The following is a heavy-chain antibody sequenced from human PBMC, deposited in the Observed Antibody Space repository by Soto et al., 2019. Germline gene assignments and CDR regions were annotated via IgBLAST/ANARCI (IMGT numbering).Heavy chain of an antibody. Sequence: GGSLRLSCAASGFTFSSYAMSWVRQAPGKGLEWVSAISSSSSYIYYADSVKGRFTISRDNAKNSLYLQMNSLRAEDTAVYYCASGDYFYYYYGMDVWGQGTTVTVSS. CDR3: ASGDYFYYYYGMDV. V-gene: IGHV3-21*01. CDR2: ISSSSSYI. J-gene: IGHJ6*02. CDR1: GFTFSSYA. D-gene: IGHD4-17*01.